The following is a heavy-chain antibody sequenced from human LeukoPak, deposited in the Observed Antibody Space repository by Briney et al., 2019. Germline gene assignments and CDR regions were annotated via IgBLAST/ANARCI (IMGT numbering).Heavy chain of an antibody. CDR2: IMPLFNTA. V-gene: IGHV1-69*05. J-gene: IGHJ6*03. CDR3: ARVDRYHYYLDV. Sequence: SVKVSCKASGGTFSSYSITWVRQAPGQGLERMGGIMPLFNTATNAQQFQGRVTITTDEPTSTAYMELSSLRFEDTAMYYCARVDRYHYYLDVWGKGTTVTVSS. CDR1: GGTFSSYS.